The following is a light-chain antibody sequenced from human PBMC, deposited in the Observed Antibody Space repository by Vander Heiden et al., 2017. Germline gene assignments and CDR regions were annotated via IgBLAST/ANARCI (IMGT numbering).Light chain of an antibody. V-gene: IGLV1-47*01. CDR1: SSNIGNNY. J-gene: IGLJ3*02. CDR3: AAWDDSLSGWV. Sequence: QSVLTQPPSASGTPGQRAITPCSGSSSNIGNNYVHWYQQFPGTAPNLLIYTNNQRPSGVPDRFSGTKSGTSASLAISGLRSEDEADYYCAAWDDSLSGWVFGGGTKLTVL. CDR2: TNN.